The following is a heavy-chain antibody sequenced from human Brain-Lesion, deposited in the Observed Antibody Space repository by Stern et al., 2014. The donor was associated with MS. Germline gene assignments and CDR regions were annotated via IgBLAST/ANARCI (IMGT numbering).Heavy chain of an antibody. D-gene: IGHD3-10*01. V-gene: IGHV3-11*01. J-gene: IGHJ6*02. Sequence: QDQLVQSGGGLVKPGGSLRLSCAASGFLFSDYYMSWIRQAPGKGLEWVSYIGRSGDSIYYADSVKGRFTISRDNAKNSLYLQMNSLRAEDTAVYYCARGPRRYYGSESPNTYYYGMDVWGQGTTVTVSS. CDR2: IGRSGDSI. CDR3: ARGPRRYYGSESPNTYYYGMDV. CDR1: GFLFSDYY.